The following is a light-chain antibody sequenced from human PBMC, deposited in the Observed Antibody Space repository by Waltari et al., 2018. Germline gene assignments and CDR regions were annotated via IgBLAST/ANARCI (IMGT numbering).Light chain of an antibody. CDR3: SSYTSGSTRVV. CDR2: EVS. J-gene: IGLJ2*01. V-gene: IGLV2-14*01. Sequence: QSALTQPASVSGSPGQSITIPCTGTSSDVGGYNYVSWYQQHTGKAPNLMIYEVSNRPSGVSNRFSGSKSGNTASLIISGLQAEDEADYYCSSYTSGSTRVVFGGGTKLTVL. CDR1: SSDVGGYNY.